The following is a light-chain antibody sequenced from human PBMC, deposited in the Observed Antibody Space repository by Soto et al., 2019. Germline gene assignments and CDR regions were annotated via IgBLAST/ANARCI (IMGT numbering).Light chain of an antibody. V-gene: IGKV1-16*01. CDR3: QQYETYPYT. J-gene: IGKJ2*01. CDR1: RGISLH. Sequence: DIQMTQSPSSLSASVGDRVTITCRASRGISLHLAWFQLKPGKAPRSLIYAASSLQRGVPSRFSGSGSGTEFTLAINNLQPEDFANYFCQQYETYPYTFGRGTNLEIK. CDR2: AAS.